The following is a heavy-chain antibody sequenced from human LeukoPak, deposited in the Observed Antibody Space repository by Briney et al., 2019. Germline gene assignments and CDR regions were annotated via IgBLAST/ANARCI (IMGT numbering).Heavy chain of an antibody. CDR2: IWYDGSNK. CDR1: GFTFSSYG. J-gene: IGHJ4*02. Sequence: PGGSLRLSCAASGFTFSSYGMHWVRQAPGKGLEWVAVIWYDGSNKYYADSVKGRFTISRDNSKNTLYLQMNSLRAEDTAVYYCARSDYSSSTIWFDYWGQGTLVTVSS. V-gene: IGHV3-33*01. CDR3: ARSDYSSSTIWFDY. D-gene: IGHD6-6*01.